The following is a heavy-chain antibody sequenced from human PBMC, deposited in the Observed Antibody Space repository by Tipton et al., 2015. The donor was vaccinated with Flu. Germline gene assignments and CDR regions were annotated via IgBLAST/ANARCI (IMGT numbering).Heavy chain of an antibody. V-gene: IGHV3-13*01. J-gene: IGHJ4*02. CDR2: IGSAGDT. CDR3: ARTRGGYCTSTSCFADYFDF. D-gene: IGHD2-2*01. CDR1: GFTFSSYD. Sequence: SLRLSCAASGFTFSSYDMHWVRQVIGKGLEWVSAIGSAGDTYYLDSVKGRFTISRDKAKNSLYLQMNSLRVEDTAVYYCARTRGGYCTSTSCFADYFDFWGQGTLVTVSS.